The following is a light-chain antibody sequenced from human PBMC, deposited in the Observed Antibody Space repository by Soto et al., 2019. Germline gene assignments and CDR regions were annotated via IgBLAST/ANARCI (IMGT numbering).Light chain of an antibody. CDR2: EGS. CDR1: SSDVGSYNL. J-gene: IGLJ1*01. CDR3: CSYAGSSTYV. V-gene: IGLV2-23*01. Sequence: QSALTQPASVSGSPGQSITISCTGTSSDVGSYNLVSWYQQHPGKAPKLMIYEGSKRPSGVSNRFSGSKSGNTASLTISGLQAEDEAAYYCCSYAGSSTYVFGTGTKVT.